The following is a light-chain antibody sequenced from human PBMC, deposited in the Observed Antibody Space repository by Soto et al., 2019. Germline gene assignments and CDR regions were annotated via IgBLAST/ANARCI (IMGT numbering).Light chain of an antibody. J-gene: IGLJ1*01. Sequence: QSVLTQPPSASGSPGQSVTISCTGTSSDVGGYNYVSWYQQHPGKAPKLMIYEVSKRPSGVPDRFSGSKSGNTASLTVSGIQAEDEADYYCSLYADSNYYVFGTGTKLTVL. CDR1: SSDVGGYNY. CDR3: SLYADSNYYV. CDR2: EVS. V-gene: IGLV2-8*01.